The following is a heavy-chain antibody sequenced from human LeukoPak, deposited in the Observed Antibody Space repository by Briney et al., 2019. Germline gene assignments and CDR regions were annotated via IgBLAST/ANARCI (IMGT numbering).Heavy chain of an antibody. CDR3: ARDDYYYDFWSGNNPGGHWFDP. Sequence: SETLSLTCTVSGGSISSYYWSWIRQPPGKGLEWIGYIYYSGSTNYNPSLKSRVTISLDTSKNQFSLKLSSVTAADTAVYYCARDDYYYDFWSGNNPGGHWFDPWGQGTLVTVSS. D-gene: IGHD3-3*01. J-gene: IGHJ5*02. CDR2: IYYSGST. V-gene: IGHV4-59*01. CDR1: GGSISSYY.